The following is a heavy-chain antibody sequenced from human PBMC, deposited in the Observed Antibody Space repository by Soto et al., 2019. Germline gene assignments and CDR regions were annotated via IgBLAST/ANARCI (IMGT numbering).Heavy chain of an antibody. CDR2: INHSGST. J-gene: IGHJ4*02. CDR3: ARGIDCSSTSCSSGQYYFDY. D-gene: IGHD2-2*01. CDR1: GGSFSGYY. V-gene: IGHV4-34*01. Sequence: QVQLQQWGAGLLKPSETLSLTCAVYGGSFSGYYWSWIRQPPGKGLEWIGEINHSGSTNYNPSLKSRVTISVDTSKNQCSLKLSSVTAADTAVYYCARGIDCSSTSCSSGQYYFDYWGQGTLVTVSS.